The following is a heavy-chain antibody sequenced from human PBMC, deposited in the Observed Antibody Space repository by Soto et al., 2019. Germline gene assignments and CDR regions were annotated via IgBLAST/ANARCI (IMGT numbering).Heavy chain of an antibody. Sequence: GSLRLSCAASGFTFSGSAMQWVRQASGKGLEWVGRIRSKANSYATAYAASVKGRFTISRDDSKNTAYLQMNSLKTEDTAVYYCTRQGITMVRGVIITYAFDIWGQGTMVTVSS. CDR2: IRSKANSYAT. V-gene: IGHV3-73*01. CDR3: TRQGITMVRGVIITYAFDI. J-gene: IGHJ3*02. CDR1: GFTFSGSA. D-gene: IGHD3-10*01.